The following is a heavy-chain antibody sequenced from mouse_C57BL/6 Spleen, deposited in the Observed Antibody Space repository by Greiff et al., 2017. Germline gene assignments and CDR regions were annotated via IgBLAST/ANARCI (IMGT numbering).Heavy chain of an antibody. J-gene: IGHJ1*03. D-gene: IGHD2-12*01. CDR1: GYTFTDYN. V-gene: IGHV1-18*01. CDR2: INPNNGGT. Sequence: DVQLQESGPELVKPGASVKIPCKASGYTFTDYNMDWVKQSHGKSLEWIGDINPNNGGTIYNQKFKGKATLTVDKSSSTAYMELRSLTSEDTAVYYCARGRPYWYFDVWGTGTTVTVSS. CDR3: ARGRPYWYFDV.